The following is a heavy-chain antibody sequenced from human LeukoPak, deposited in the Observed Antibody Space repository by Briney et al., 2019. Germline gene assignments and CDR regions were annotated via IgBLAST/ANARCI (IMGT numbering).Heavy chain of an antibody. J-gene: IGHJ4*02. D-gene: IGHD1-20*01. CDR2: ISYDGSNK. CDR3: AKPGLRHNWNDVWFDY. Sequence: GGSLRLSCAASGFTFSSYGMHWVRQAPGKGLEWVAVISYDGSNKYYADSVKGRFTISRDNSKNTLYLQMNSLRAEDTAVYYCAKPGLRHNWNDVWFDYWGQGTLVTVSS. CDR1: GFTFSSYG. V-gene: IGHV3-30*18.